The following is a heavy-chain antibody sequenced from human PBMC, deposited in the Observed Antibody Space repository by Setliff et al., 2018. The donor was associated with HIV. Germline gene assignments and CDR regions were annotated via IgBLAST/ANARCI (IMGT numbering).Heavy chain of an antibody. J-gene: IGHJ4*02. D-gene: IGHD5-12*01. CDR3: ARWGDGYNSYDS. Sequence: SETLSLTCAVHGGPFTDHYWNWIRQPPGKGLEWIAEIHHTGYLNYNPSLKSRVTISIDTSKTQFSLKLSSLTAADTAVYYCARWGDGYNSYDSWGQGTLVTVSS. CDR2: IHHTGYL. V-gene: IGHV4-34*01. CDR1: GGPFTDHY.